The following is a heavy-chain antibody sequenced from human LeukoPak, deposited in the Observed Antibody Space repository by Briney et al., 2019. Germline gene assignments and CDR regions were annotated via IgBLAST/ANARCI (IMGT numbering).Heavy chain of an antibody. Sequence: ASVKVSCKASGYTFTGYYMHWVRQAPGQGLEWMGWINPNSGGTNYAQKFQGRVTMTRDTSISTAYMELSRLRSDDTAVYYCARGGPHSYSYDVLGYWGQGTLVTVSS. CDR1: GYTFTGYY. CDR3: ARGGPHSYSYDVLGY. V-gene: IGHV1-2*02. J-gene: IGHJ4*02. D-gene: IGHD5-18*01. CDR2: INPNSGGT.